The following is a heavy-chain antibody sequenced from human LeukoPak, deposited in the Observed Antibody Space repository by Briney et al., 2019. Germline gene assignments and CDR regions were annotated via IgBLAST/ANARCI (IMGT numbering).Heavy chain of an antibody. CDR3: ARLVVEWELLSGHYYYGMDV. Sequence: GASVKVSCKASGYTFTSYDINWVRQATGQGLEWMGWMNPNSGNTGYAQKFQGRVTMTRNTSISTAYMGLSSLRSEDTAVYYCARLVVEWELLSGHYYYGMDVWGQGTTVTVSS. J-gene: IGHJ6*02. V-gene: IGHV1-8*01. CDR1: GYTFTSYD. D-gene: IGHD1-26*01. CDR2: MNPNSGNT.